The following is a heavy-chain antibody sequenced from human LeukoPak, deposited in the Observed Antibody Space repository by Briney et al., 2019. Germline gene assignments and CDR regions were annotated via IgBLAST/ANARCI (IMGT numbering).Heavy chain of an antibody. J-gene: IGHJ4*02. CDR3: AGSFGPGDDYFDY. CDR1: GYTFTSYY. V-gene: IGHV1-46*01. CDR2: INPSGGST. D-gene: IGHD3-16*01. Sequence: ASVKVSCKASGYTFTSYYMHWVRQAPGQGLEWMGIINPSGGSTSYTQKFQGRVTVTRDTSTSTVYMELSSLRSEDTAVYYCAGSFGPGDDYFDYWGQGTLVTVSS.